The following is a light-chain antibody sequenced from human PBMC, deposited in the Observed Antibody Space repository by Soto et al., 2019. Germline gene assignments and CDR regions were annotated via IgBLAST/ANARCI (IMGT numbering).Light chain of an antibody. CDR1: QSLQHRNGNNY. CDR2: LVS. V-gene: IGKV2-28*01. J-gene: IGKJ4*01. Sequence: DIVMTQSPLSLSVTPGEPASISCRSSQSLQHRNGNNYLDWYVQKPGQSPQLLIYLVSNRASGVPDRFGGSGSGTDFTLKISRVEAEDVGVYYCMQALETPLTFGGGTKVGIK. CDR3: MQALETPLT.